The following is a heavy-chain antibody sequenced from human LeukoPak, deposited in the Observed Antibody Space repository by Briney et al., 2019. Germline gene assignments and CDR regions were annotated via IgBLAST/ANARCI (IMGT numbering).Heavy chain of an antibody. Sequence: SQTLSLTCTVSGGSISSGVYYWSWIRQHPGKGPEWIGYIYYSGSTYYNPSLKSRVTISVDTSKNQFSLKLSSVTAADTAVYYCARWVGVVARPTPYYYYYYGMDVWGQGTTVTVSS. CDR3: ARWVGVVARPTPYYYYYYGMDV. CDR2: IYYSGST. J-gene: IGHJ6*02. V-gene: IGHV4-31*03. D-gene: IGHD3-3*01. CDR1: GGSISSGVYY.